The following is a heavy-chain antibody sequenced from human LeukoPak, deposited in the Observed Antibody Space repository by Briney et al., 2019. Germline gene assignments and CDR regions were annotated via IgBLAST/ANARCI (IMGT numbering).Heavy chain of an antibody. V-gene: IGHV4-34*01. Sequence: PSETLSLTCAVSGGSFSGYYWSWIRQPPGKRLEWIGEINRSGSTNYNPSLKSRVTISLDTSKNQFSLKLSSVTAADTAVYYCARGGYSGYPLWGQGTLVTVSS. CDR2: INRSGST. D-gene: IGHD5-12*01. CDR3: ARGGYSGYPL. CDR1: GGSFSGYY. J-gene: IGHJ4*02.